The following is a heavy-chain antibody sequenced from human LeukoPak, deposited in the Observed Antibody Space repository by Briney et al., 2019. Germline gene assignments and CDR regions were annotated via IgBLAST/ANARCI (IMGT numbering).Heavy chain of an antibody. CDR3: ARDNGVVHGVYYMDV. Sequence: GGSLRLSCVASGFTFSNYWMTWVRQAPGKGLEWVADIKQDGSEKLYVNSVRGRFTISRDNAKMSLFLQMNSLRAEDTAVYYCARDNGVVHGVYYMDVWGKGTTVTVS. D-gene: IGHD3-3*01. CDR2: IKQDGSEK. CDR1: GFTFSNYW. V-gene: IGHV3-7*01. J-gene: IGHJ6*03.